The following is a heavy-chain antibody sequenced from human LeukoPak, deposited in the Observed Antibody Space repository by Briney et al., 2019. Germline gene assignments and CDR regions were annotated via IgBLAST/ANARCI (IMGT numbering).Heavy chain of an antibody. D-gene: IGHD3-10*01. J-gene: IGHJ4*02. CDR1: GFMFSSHW. Sequence: QAGGSLRLSCAASGFMFSSHWMSWVRQAPGKGLEWVADIKGDGSKTYYVDSLKGRFTISRDNAKNSLYLQMNGLRAEDTAVYYCAREDSYYYGSGSYPFDYWGQGTLVTVSS. CDR3: AREDSYYYGSGSYPFDY. V-gene: IGHV3-7*01. CDR2: IKGDGSKT.